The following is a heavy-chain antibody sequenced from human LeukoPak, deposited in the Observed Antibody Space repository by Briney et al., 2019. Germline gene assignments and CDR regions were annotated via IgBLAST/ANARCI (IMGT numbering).Heavy chain of an antibody. D-gene: IGHD6-19*01. CDR3: AKDAVADHYYYFYGMDV. V-gene: IGHV3-23*01. CDR2: ISGSGGNT. Sequence: GGSLRLSCAAPGFTFSTYAMTWVRQAPGKGLEWVSSISGSGGNTQYAESVQGRVTISRDNSKNTLYLQIYGLRAEDTAIYFCAKDAVADHYYYFYGMDVWGKGTTVTVSS. J-gene: IGHJ6*04. CDR1: GFTFSTYA.